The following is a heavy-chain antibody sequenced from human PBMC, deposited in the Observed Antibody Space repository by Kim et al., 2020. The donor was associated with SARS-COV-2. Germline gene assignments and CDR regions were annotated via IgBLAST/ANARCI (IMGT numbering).Heavy chain of an antibody. CDR1: GFTFSSYA. J-gene: IGHJ6*02. CDR2: ISGSGGST. V-gene: IGHV3-23*01. D-gene: IGHD5-18*01. Sequence: GGSLRLSCAASGFTFSSYAMSWVRQAPGKGLEWVSAISGSGGSTYYADSVKGRFTISRDNSKNTLYLQMNSLRAEDTAVYYCAKVFADVDTAMRGNYYYYYGMDVWGQGTTVTVSS. CDR3: AKVFADVDTAMRGNYYYYYGMDV.